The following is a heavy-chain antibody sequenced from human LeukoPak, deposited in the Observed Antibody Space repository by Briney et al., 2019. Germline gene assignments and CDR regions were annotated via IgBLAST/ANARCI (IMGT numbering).Heavy chain of an antibody. CDR2: INAGNGNT. D-gene: IGHD6-13*01. J-gene: IGHJ4*02. CDR1: GYTFTSYA. CDR3: ARDVLYSSSWYTMIDY. Sequence: GASVKVSCKASGYTFTSYAMHWVRQAPGQRLEWMGWINAGNGNTKYSQKFQGRVTITRDTSASTAYLELSSLRSEDTAVYYCARDVLYSSSWYTMIDYWGQGTLVTVSS. V-gene: IGHV1-3*01.